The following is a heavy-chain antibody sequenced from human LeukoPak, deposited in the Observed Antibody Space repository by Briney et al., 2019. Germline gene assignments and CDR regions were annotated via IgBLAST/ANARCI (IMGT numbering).Heavy chain of an antibody. D-gene: IGHD6-25*01. V-gene: IGHV1-69*04. Sequence: SVKVSCKASGATFSSYAISGVRQSPGQWLHWVGRIIPIFGIATYAQKFQGRGTITAHKSTSTASMALSSLRSADPAASYCAPADTTAYPPPRHPFDIRAHRTMVTVPS. CDR3: APADTTAYPPPRHPFDI. J-gene: IGHJ3*02. CDR2: IIPIFGIA. CDR1: GATFSSYA.